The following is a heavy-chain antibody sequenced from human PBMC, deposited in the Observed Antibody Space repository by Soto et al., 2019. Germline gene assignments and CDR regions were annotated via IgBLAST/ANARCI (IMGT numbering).Heavy chain of an antibody. Sequence: QVQLQQWGAGLLKPSETLSLTCAVYGGSFSGYYWSWIRQPPGKGLEWIGEINHSGSTNYNPSLKSRVTISVDTSKNQFSLKLSSVTAADTAVYYCASGGTIAVDTKYYFDYWGQGTLVTVSS. CDR1: GGSFSGYY. J-gene: IGHJ4*02. D-gene: IGHD6-19*01. V-gene: IGHV4-34*01. CDR2: INHSGST. CDR3: ASGGTIAVDTKYYFDY.